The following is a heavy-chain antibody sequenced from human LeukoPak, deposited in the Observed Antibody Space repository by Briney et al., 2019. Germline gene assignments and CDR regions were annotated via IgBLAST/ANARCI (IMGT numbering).Heavy chain of an antibody. Sequence: SETLSLTCTVSGGSISSTSYYWGWIRQPPGKGLEWIGSIYFSGSTYYNPSLKSRVTISVDTSKHQFSLKLSSVTAADTAVYYCARDLGGYGFVDYWGQGTLVTVSS. D-gene: IGHD5-12*01. CDR1: GGSISSTSYY. V-gene: IGHV4-39*07. CDR3: ARDLGGYGFVDY. J-gene: IGHJ4*02. CDR2: IYFSGST.